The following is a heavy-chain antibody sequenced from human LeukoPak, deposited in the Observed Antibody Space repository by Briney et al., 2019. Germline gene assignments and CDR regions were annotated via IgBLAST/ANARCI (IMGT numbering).Heavy chain of an antibody. CDR3: ARDRFNGMDV. D-gene: IGHD3-3*01. CDR1: GFIVSTNY. Sequence: GGSQRLSCAASGFIVSTNYMTWVRQAPRKGLEWVSIIYSDGSTYYADSVKGRFTISIDNSKNTLYLQMNSLGAEDTAVYYCARDRFNGMDVRGQGTTVTVSS. V-gene: IGHV3-66*01. J-gene: IGHJ6*02. CDR2: IYSDGST.